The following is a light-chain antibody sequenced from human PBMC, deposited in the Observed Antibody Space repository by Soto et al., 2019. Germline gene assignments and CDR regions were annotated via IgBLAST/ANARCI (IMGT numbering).Light chain of an antibody. CDR1: QSISSW. V-gene: IGKV1-5*01. J-gene: IGKJ5*01. CDR2: DAS. CDR3: QQHNSFSIT. Sequence: DIQMTHAPPSLSASVGDRVTITCRASQSISSWVAWYQQKPGKAPKLLIYDASSLESGVPSRFSGSGSGTEFTLTINSLQADDFATYYCQQHNSFSITFGQGTRLEIK.